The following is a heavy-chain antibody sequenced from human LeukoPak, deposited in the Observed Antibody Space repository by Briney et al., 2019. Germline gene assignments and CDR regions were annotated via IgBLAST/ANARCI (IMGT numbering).Heavy chain of an antibody. D-gene: IGHD4-23*01. Sequence: SGTLSLTCTVSGGSISSSSYYWGWIRPPPGKGLGWIRSIYGSGSTYYNPSLKSRVTISGDTSNNQFSLKLSSVTAADTAVYYCARLDYGGNSRLLDYWGQGTLGTVSS. CDR3: ARLDYGGNSRLLDY. CDR1: GGSISSSSYY. CDR2: IYGSGST. J-gene: IGHJ4*02. V-gene: IGHV4-39*01.